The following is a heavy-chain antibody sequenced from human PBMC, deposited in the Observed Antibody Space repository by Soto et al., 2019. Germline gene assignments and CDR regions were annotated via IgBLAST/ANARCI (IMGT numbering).Heavy chain of an antibody. J-gene: IGHJ6*02. Sequence: GASVKVSCKASGYTFTSYYMHWVRQAPGQGLEWMGIINPSGGSTSYAQKFQGRVTMTRDASTSTVYMELSSLRSEDTAVYYCARDLRQWLVLRSLYGMDVWGQGTTVTVSS. CDR2: INPSGGST. CDR1: GYTFTSYY. D-gene: IGHD6-19*01. CDR3: ARDLRQWLVLRSLYGMDV. V-gene: IGHV1-46*01.